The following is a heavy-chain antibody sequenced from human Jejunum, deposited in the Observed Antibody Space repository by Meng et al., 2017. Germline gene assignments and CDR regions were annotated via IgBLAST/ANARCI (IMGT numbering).Heavy chain of an antibody. J-gene: IGHJ3*02. CDR2: IYPSGAST. CDR1: GFTFSDYV. V-gene: IGHV3-23*01. Sequence: LTRAASGFTFSDYVMGWVRQGPGKGLEWVSSIYPSGASTFHADSVKGRFTISRDNSENTLYLQMSSLRADDTAIYYCAKGVKSGAYYVAFDIWDQGTTVTVSS. D-gene: IGHD1-26*01. CDR3: AKGVKSGAYYVAFDI.